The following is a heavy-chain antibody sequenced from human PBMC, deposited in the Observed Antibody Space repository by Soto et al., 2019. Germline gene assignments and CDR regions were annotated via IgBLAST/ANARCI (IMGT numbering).Heavy chain of an antibody. CDR1: GGSISSYY. CDR2: IYYSGST. V-gene: IGHV4-59*03. D-gene: IGHD6-13*01. J-gene: IGHJ5*02. Sequence: SETLSLTCSVSGGSISSYYWSWIRQPPGKGLEWIGYIYYSGSTNYNPSLKSRVTISVDTSKNQFSLKLSSVTAADTAVYYCASSSWTGDINWFDPWGQGTLVTVS. CDR3: ASSSWTGDINWFDP.